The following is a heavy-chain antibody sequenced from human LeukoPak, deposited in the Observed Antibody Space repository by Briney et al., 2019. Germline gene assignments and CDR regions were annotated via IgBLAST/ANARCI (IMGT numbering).Heavy chain of an antibody. CDR2: ISSSSSYI. D-gene: IGHD5-18*01. CDR1: GFTFSSYS. J-gene: IGHJ4*02. Sequence: GGSLRLSCAASGFTFSSYSMNWVRQAPGKGLEWVSSISSSSSYIYYADSVKGRFTISRDNAKNSLYLQMNSLRAEDTAVYYCAREGGYSYGYPTYIDYWGQGTLVTVFS. CDR3: AREGGYSYGYPTYIDY. V-gene: IGHV3-21*01.